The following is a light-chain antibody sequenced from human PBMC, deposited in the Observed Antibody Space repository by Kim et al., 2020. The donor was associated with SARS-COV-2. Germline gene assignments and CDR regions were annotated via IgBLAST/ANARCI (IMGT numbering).Light chain of an antibody. J-gene: IGKJ1*01. Sequence: DIQMTQSPSYLSASVGDRVTITCRSSQSVGIYLNWYQQKPGKAPKLLIYAASSLQGGVPSRFSGSGSGTDFTLTISSLQPEDFATYYCQQSYNTPVTFGQGTKVDIK. CDR3: QQSYNTPVT. CDR1: QSVGIY. V-gene: IGKV1-39*01. CDR2: AAS.